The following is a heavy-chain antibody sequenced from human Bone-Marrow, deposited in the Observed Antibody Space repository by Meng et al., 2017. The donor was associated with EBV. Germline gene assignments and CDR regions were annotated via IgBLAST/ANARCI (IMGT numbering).Heavy chain of an antibody. J-gene: IGHJ5*02. CDR1: GGSVSSGSYY. Sequence: QARLQESGPGLVKPSETLSLTCTVSGGSVSSGSYYWSWIRQPPGKGLEWIGYIHYSGSTNYNPSLKSRVTISVDTSKNQFSLKLSSVTAADTAVYYCARADCSSTSCYGSRGWFDPWGQGTLVTVSS. CDR2: IHYSGST. D-gene: IGHD2-2*01. CDR3: ARADCSSTSCYGSRGWFDP. V-gene: IGHV4-61*01.